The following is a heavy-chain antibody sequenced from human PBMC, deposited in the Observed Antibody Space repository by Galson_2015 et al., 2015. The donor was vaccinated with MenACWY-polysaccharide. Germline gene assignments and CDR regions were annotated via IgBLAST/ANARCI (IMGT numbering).Heavy chain of an antibody. V-gene: IGHV3-7*04. J-gene: IGHJ5*02. CDR2: IKQDGSEN. CDR3: ARGQKTLGP. CDR1: GFAFSNYA. Sequence: SLRLSCAVSGFAFSNYAIHWVRQAPGKGLEWVANIKQDGSENYYVDSVKGRITISRDNAKNSLYLQMNSLRAEDTAVYYCARGQKTLGPWGQGTLVTVSS.